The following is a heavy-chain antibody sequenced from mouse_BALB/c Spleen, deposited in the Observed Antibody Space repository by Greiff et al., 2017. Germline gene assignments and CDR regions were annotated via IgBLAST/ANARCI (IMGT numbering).Heavy chain of an antibody. CDR1: GDSITSGY. Sequence: EVKLQESGPSLVKPSQTLSLTCSVTGDSITSGYWNWIRKFPGNKLEYMGYISYSGSTYYNPSLKSRISITRDTSKNQYYLQLNSVTTEDTATYYCARSAMISSWFAYWGQGTLVTVSA. CDR3: ARSAMISSWFAY. J-gene: IGHJ3*01. D-gene: IGHD2-4*01. CDR2: ISYSGST. V-gene: IGHV3-8*02.